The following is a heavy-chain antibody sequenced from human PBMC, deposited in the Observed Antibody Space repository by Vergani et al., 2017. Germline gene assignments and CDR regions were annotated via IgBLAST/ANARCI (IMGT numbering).Heavy chain of an antibody. CDR2: INHSGST. J-gene: IGHJ5*02. CDR1: GGSFSGYY. D-gene: IGHD3-10*01. V-gene: IGHV4-34*01. Sequence: QVQLQQWGAGLLKPSETLSLTCAVYGGSFSGYYWSWFRQPPGKGLEWIGEINHSGSTNYNPSLKSRVTISVDTSKNQFSLKLSSVTAADTAVYYCARPQRPSHSGSYSPWGQGTLVTVSS. CDR3: ARPQRPSHSGSYSP.